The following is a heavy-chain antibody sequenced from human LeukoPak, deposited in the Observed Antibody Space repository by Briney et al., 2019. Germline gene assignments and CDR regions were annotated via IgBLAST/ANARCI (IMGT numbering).Heavy chain of an antibody. Sequence: SETLSLTCTVSGGSVSSTHYWGWIRQPPGKGLEWIGSIYYGGSTYYNASLRSRVTTSVDTSKNQFSLKLSSVTAADTAVYYCARGAFGLYPFDYWGQGTLVTVSS. CDR1: GGSVSSTHY. CDR3: ARGAFGLYPFDY. V-gene: IGHV4-39*01. D-gene: IGHD1-26*01. CDR2: IYYGGST. J-gene: IGHJ4*02.